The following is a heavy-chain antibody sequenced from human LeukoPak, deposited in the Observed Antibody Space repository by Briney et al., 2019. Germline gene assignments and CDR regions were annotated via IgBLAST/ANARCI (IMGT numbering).Heavy chain of an antibody. CDR2: ISGGGGST. CDR1: GVTFSSYV. CDR3: AKVFRSGDLFVSDY. Sequence: GGSLRLSCVASGVTFSSYVMSWVRQAPGKGLEWVSGISGGGGSTYYADSVKGRFTISRDNSKNTLYLQMNSLRAEDTAVYYCAKVFRSGDLFVSDYWGQGTLVTVSS. V-gene: IGHV3-23*01. J-gene: IGHJ4*02. D-gene: IGHD4-17*01.